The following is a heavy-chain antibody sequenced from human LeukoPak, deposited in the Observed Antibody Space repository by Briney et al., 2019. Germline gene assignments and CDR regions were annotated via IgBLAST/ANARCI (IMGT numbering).Heavy chain of an antibody. CDR1: GGSFSGYY. J-gene: IGHJ4*02. CDR3: ARGRRFDY. Sequence: PSETLSLTCAVYGGSFSGYYWSWIRQPPGKGLEWIGEINHSGSTNYNPSLKSRGTISVDTSKNQFSLKLSSVTAADTAVYYCARGRRFDYWGQGTLVTVSS. V-gene: IGHV4-34*01. CDR2: INHSGST.